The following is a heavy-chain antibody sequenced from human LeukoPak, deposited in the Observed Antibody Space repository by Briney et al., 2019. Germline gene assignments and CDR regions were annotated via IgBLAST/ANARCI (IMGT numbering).Heavy chain of an antibody. CDR1: GGSITNNY. J-gene: IGHJ4*02. V-gene: IGHV4-59*13. Sequence: PSETLSLTCTVSGGSITNNYWAWIRQPPGKGLEWIGYTHDSGNSNYNPSLRSRVTISIDTSKNQFSLKLTSVTAADTAVYYCARDRSAAPAGYWGQGTLVTVSS. D-gene: IGHD6-13*01. CDR3: ARDRSAAPAGY. CDR2: THDSGNS.